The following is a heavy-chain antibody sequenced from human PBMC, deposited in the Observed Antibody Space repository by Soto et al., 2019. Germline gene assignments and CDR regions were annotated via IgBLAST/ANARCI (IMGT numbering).Heavy chain of an antibody. J-gene: IGHJ6*02. CDR1: GGTFSSYT. Sequence: QVQLVQSGAEVKKPGSSVKVSCKASGGTFSSYTISWVRQAPGQGLEWMGRIIPILGIANYAQKFQGRVTXTXXKSTSTAYMELSSLRSEDTAVYYCARGGSYYGMDVWGQGTTVTVSS. V-gene: IGHV1-69*02. CDR2: IIPILGIA. CDR3: ARGGSYYGMDV. D-gene: IGHD3-16*01.